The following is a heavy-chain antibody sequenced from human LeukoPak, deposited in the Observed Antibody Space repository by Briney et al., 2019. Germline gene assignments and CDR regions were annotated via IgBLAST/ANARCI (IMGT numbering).Heavy chain of an antibody. Sequence: GGSLRLSCAASGFTFDDYAMHWVRQAPGKGLEWVSLISWDGGSTYYADSVKGRFTISRDNSKNSLCLQMNSLRAEDTALYYCAKPVGYCSGGSCYSGRYFDYWGQGTLVTVSS. CDR3: AKPVGYCSGGSCYSGRYFDY. CDR1: GFTFDDYA. V-gene: IGHV3-43D*03. J-gene: IGHJ4*02. D-gene: IGHD2-15*01. CDR2: ISWDGGST.